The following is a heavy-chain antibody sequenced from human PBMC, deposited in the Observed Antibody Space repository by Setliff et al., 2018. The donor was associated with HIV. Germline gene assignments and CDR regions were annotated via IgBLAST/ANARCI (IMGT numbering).Heavy chain of an antibody. CDR1: GYDFRRYG. J-gene: IGHJ4*02. CDR2: ISAYNGNT. CDR3: ASQYYYDSSGYYY. Sequence: GASVKVSCKTSGYDFRRYGIAWVRQVPGHGLEWMGWISAYNGNTNYAQKLQGRVTMTTDTSTSTAYMELRSLRSDDTAVYYCASQYYYDSSGYYYWGQGTLVTVSS. V-gene: IGHV1-18*01. D-gene: IGHD3-22*01.